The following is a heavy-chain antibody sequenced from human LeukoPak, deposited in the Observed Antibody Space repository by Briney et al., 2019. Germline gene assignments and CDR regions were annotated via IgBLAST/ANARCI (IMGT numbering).Heavy chain of an antibody. J-gene: IGHJ3*02. Sequence: SETLSLTCAVYGGSFSGYYWSWIRQPPGKGLEWIGEINHSGSTNYNPSLKSRVTISVDSSKNQFSLKLSSVTAADTAVYYCARAPGAFDIWCQGTMVTVSS. V-gene: IGHV4-34*01. CDR2: INHSGST. CDR1: GGSFSGYY. CDR3: ARAPGAFDI.